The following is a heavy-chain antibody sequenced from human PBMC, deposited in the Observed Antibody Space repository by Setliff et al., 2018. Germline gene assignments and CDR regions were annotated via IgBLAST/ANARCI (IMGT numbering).Heavy chain of an antibody. CDR3: ARDLSGRSDY. J-gene: IGHJ4*02. V-gene: IGHV3-7*01. Sequence: GGSLRLSCVVSGFNFSNYWMSWVRQVPGKGLEWVANIKQDGREKNYADSVKGRFTISRDNAKNSLYLQLNSLRAEDTAVYYCARDLSGRSDYWGQGTLVTVSS. D-gene: IGHD3-3*01. CDR2: IKQDGREK. CDR1: GFNFSNYW.